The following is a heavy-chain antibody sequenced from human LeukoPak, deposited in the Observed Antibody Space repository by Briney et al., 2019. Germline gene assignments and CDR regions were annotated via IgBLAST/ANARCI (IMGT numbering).Heavy chain of an antibody. CDR1: GFPFSDHY. CDR2: IDYDGTGM. Sequence: PGGSLRLSCAASGFPFSDHYMIWIRRAPGKGLEWVSYIDYDGTGMSYADSVKGRFTISRDNAKKTPYLEMRSLTVEDSAVYYCAGPYDYGDLSYWGQGSLVSVSS. CDR3: AGPYDYGDLSY. V-gene: IGHV3-11*01. D-gene: IGHD4-17*01. J-gene: IGHJ4*02.